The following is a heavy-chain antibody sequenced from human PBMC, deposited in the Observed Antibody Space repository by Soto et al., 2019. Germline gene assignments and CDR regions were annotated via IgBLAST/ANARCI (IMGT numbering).Heavy chain of an antibody. V-gene: IGHV1-18*01. Sequence: ASVKVCCKASGDTFTSYGISWVRQAPGQGLEWMGWISAYNGNTNYAQKLQGRVTMTTDTSTSTAYMELRSLRSDDTAVYYCARVVSGSSWLYYFDYWGQGTLVTVSS. D-gene: IGHD6-13*01. CDR2: ISAYNGNT. J-gene: IGHJ4*02. CDR1: GDTFTSYG. CDR3: ARVVSGSSWLYYFDY.